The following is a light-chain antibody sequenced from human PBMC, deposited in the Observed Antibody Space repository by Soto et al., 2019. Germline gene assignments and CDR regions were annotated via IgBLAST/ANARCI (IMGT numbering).Light chain of an antibody. CDR3: XXXXXXPIP. CDR2: AAS. J-gene: IGKJ3*01. Sequence: GDRVTISCRASQGIANFLAWYQQKPGKAPKLLIYAASTLQSGVPSXXXXXXSGTDFTLTISSLQPEDFATYYCXXXXXXPIPFGPGTKVDIK. V-gene: IGKV1-9*01. CDR1: QGIANF.